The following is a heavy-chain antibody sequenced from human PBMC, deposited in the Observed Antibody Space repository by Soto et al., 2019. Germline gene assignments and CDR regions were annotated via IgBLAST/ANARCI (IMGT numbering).Heavy chain of an antibody. CDR3: ARSYGSGYRAFDY. V-gene: IGHV1-69*02. Sequence: QVLLVQSGAEVKRPGSSVTVSCKASGDTFNFYSINWVRQAPGLGLEWMGRVNPIVSMSNYAQKFQCRVTMTADKSTSTAYMELSILRSEDTAIYYCARSYGSGYRAFDYWGQGALVSVSS. J-gene: IGHJ4*02. D-gene: IGHD3-10*01. CDR2: VNPIVSMS. CDR1: GDTFNFYS.